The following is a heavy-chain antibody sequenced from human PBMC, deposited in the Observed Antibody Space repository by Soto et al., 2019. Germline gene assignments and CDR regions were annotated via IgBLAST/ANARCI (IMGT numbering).Heavy chain of an antibody. CDR2: IHHSGST. CDR3: VTVSYDDILDYYDMDA. V-gene: IGHV4-4*02. J-gene: IGHJ6*02. CDR1: GGSIYSNNW. D-gene: IGHD3-22*01. Sequence: QVQLQESGPGLVKPSGTLSLTCAVSGGSIYSNNWWSWVRQPPGKGLEWMGEIHHSGSTNYNPSLNRRITISADNYKNQFSLQVSSVTAADTAVYYCVTVSYDDILDYYDMDAWGQGTTVTVSS.